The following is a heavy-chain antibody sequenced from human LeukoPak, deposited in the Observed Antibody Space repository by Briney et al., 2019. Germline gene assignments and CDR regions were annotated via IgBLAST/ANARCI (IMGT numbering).Heavy chain of an antibody. J-gene: IGHJ4*02. CDR2: ISGSGGST. D-gene: IGHD3-10*01. CDR1: GFTFSSYG. V-gene: IGHV3-23*01. CDR3: AKARGSGSYSYFFDY. Sequence: QPGGTLRLSCAASGFTFSSYGMSWVRQAPGKGLEWVSAISGSGGSTYYADSVKGRFTISRDNAKNSLYLQMNSLRAEDTAVYYCAKARGSGSYSYFFDYWGQGTLVTVSS.